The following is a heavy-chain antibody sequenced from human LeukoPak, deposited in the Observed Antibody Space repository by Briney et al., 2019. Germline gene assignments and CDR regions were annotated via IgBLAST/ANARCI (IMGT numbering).Heavy chain of an antibody. Sequence: PGGSLGLSCAASGFTFSSYSMNWVRQAPGKGLEWVAVISYDGSNKYYADSVKGRFTISRDNSKNTLYLQMNSLRAEDTAVYYCARERASIAQNPNFDYWGQGTLVTVSS. D-gene: IGHD6-13*01. CDR1: GFTFSSYS. J-gene: IGHJ4*02. V-gene: IGHV3-30*04. CDR3: ARERASIAQNPNFDY. CDR2: ISYDGSNK.